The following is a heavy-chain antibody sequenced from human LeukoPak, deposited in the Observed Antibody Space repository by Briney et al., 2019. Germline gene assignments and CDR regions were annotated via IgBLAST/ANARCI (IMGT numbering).Heavy chain of an antibody. CDR1: GFTFTSYW. J-gene: IGHJ4*02. V-gene: IGHV3-74*01. CDR3: ARAFSTTAFDY. CDR2: INNDGSST. Sequence: GGSLRLSCAASGFTFTSYWMHWVRQAPGKGLVWVSRINNDGSSTNYAASVKGRFTISRDNSKNTLYLQMNSLRAEDTAVYYCARAFSTTAFDYWGQGTLVTVSS. D-gene: IGHD4-17*01.